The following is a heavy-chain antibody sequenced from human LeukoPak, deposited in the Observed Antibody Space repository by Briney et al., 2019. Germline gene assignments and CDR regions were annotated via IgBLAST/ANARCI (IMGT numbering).Heavy chain of an antibody. V-gene: IGHV1-46*01. CDR3: ARATPTTTAFDY. Sequence: ASVKVSCKASGGTFSSYAISWVRQATGQGLEWMGRINPSGGSTSYAQKFQGRVTMTRDTSTSTVYMELSSLRSEDTAVYYCARATPTTTAFDYWGQGTLVTVSS. CDR1: GGTFSSYA. J-gene: IGHJ4*02. D-gene: IGHD4-17*01. CDR2: INPSGGST.